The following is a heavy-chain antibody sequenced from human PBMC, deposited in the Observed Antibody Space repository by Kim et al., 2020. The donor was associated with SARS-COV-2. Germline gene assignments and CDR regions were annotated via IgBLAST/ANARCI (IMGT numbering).Heavy chain of an antibody. V-gene: IGHV1-46*01. CDR3: ARDGADTAMGQSAFDI. D-gene: IGHD5-18*01. J-gene: IGHJ3*02. Sequence: KFQGRVTMTRDTSTSTVYMELSSLRSEDTAVYYCARDGADTAMGQSAFDIWGQGTMVTVSS.